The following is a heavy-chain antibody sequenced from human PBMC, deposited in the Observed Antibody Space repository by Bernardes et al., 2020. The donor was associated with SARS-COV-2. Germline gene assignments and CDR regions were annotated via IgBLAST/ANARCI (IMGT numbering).Heavy chain of an antibody. CDR2: ISSSSSYI. J-gene: IGHJ3*02. Sequence: GGSLRLSRAASGFTFSSYSMNWVRQAPGKGLEWVSSISSSSSYIYYADSVKGRFTISRDNAKNSLYLQMNSLRAEDTAVYYCAREQTMVRHAFDIWGQGTMVTVSS. V-gene: IGHV3-21*01. D-gene: IGHD3-10*01. CDR3: AREQTMVRHAFDI. CDR1: GFTFSSYS.